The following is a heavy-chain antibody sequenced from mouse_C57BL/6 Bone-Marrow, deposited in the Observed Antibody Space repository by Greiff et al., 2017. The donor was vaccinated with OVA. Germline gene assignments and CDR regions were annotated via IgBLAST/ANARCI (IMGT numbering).Heavy chain of an antibody. CDR3: ARPLITTVVAEDWYFEV. J-gene: IGHJ1*03. CDR2: ILPGSGST. D-gene: IGHD1-1*01. CDR1: GYTFTGYW. Sequence: QVQLKESGAELMKPGASVKLSCKATGYTFTGYWIEWVKQRPGHGLEWIGEILPGSGSTNYNEKFKGKATFTADTSSNTAYMQLSSLTTEDSAIYYCARPLITTVVAEDWYFEVWGTGTTVTVSS. V-gene: IGHV1-9*01.